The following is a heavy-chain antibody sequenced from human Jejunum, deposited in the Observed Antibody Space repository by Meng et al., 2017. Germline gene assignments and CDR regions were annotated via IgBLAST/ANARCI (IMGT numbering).Heavy chain of an antibody. CDR2: ISGTGGST. CDR3: AKGGTSETSGLHLYSFGS. Sequence: GESLKISCAASGFTFSNYAMTWVRQAPGKGLEWVSSISGTGGSTYVADSVTGRFTISRDNSKNTLYLQMNSLRGDDTAVYYCAKGGTSETSGLHLYSFGSWGQGTPVTVSS. J-gene: IGHJ4*02. V-gene: IGHV3-23*01. CDR1: GFTFSNYA. D-gene: IGHD2-15*01.